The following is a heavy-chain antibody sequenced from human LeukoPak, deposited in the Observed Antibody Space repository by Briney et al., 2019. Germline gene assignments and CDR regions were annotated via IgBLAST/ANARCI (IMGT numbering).Heavy chain of an antibody. CDR2: ISANNGDT. V-gene: IGHV1-18*01. J-gene: IGHJ4*02. CDR1: GYTFTSYG. D-gene: IGHD1-1*01. CDR3: ARESHETREDY. Sequence: ASVKVSCKASGYTFTSYGISWVRQAPGQGLEWMGWISANNGDTDYPPKLQGRVTMTTDTYTSTAYMELRSLRSDDTAMYYCARESHETREDYRGQGTLVTVSS.